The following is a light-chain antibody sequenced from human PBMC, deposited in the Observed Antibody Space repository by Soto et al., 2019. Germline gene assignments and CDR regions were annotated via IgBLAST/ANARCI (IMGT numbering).Light chain of an antibody. CDR1: SSDVGGYDY. V-gene: IGLV2-14*01. Sequence: QSALTQPASVSGSPGQSITISCTGTSSDVGGYDYVSWYQQHPGKAPKLMIYDVSNRPSGVSNRFSGSKSGTTASLTISGLQAEEGADYNCNSYTGSSCRVLGTGTKVAXL. CDR3: NSYTGSSCRV. CDR2: DVS. J-gene: IGLJ1*01.